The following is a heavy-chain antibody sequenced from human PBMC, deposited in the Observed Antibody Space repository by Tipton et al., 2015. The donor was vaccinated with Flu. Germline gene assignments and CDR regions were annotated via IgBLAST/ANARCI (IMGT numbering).Heavy chain of an antibody. CDR3: ARAAAVALDY. D-gene: IGHD6-19*01. V-gene: IGHV4-61*02. Sequence: TLSLTCNVSGGSISSGSYYWSWIRQPAGKGLGWIGRIYTSGSTNYNPSLKSRVTISVDTSKNQFSLKLSSVTAADTAVYYCARAAAVALDYWGQGMLVTVSS. CDR1: GGSISSGSYY. CDR2: IYTSGST. J-gene: IGHJ4*02.